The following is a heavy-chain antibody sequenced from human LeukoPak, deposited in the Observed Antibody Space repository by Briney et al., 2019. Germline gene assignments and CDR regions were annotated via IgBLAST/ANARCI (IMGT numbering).Heavy chain of an antibody. CDR2: IFPIFGTA. CDR3: ARGVATITGAFDI. D-gene: IGHD5-24*01. J-gene: IGHJ3*02. V-gene: IGHV1-69*13. CDR1: GGTFSSYA. Sequence: ASVKVSCKASGGTFSSYAISWVRQAPGQGLEWMGGIFPIFGTANYTQKFQGRVTITADESTGTAYMELSSLRSEDTAVYYCARGVATITGAFDIWGQGTMVTVSS.